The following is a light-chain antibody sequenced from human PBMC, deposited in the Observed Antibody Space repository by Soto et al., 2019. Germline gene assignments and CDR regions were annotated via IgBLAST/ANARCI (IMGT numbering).Light chain of an antibody. J-gene: IGKJ5*01. Sequence: DIHLTHSPSPLSSSLGDKGTINFRASQSISSYLNWYQQQPGKAPKLLIYAASSLQSGVPSRFSGSGSGTDFTLTISSLQPEDFATYYCQQSYSTITLGQGTRLEI. CDR2: AAS. CDR1: QSISSY. CDR3: QQSYSTIT. V-gene: IGKV1-39*01.